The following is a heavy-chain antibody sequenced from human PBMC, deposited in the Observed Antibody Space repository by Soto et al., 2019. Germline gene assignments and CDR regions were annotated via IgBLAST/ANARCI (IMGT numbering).Heavy chain of an antibody. Sequence: EVQLLESGGGLVQPGGSLRLSCAASGFTFGNYAMIWVRQAPGKRLEWVSTISGGGDGTYYADSVRGRFTISRENSRNTVYLQMNSLRAEDTAVYYCAKKGLGSLATYCSTGDCHYAFDIWGQGTMVTVSS. D-gene: IGHD2-15*01. J-gene: IGHJ3*02. CDR3: AKKGLGSLATYCSTGDCHYAFDI. CDR2: ISGGGDGT. CDR1: GFTFGNYA. V-gene: IGHV3-23*01.